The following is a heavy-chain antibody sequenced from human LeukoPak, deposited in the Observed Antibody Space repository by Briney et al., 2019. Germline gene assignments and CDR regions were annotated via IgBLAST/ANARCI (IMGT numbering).Heavy chain of an antibody. CDR1: GGSFSGYY. CDR3: AREMAAAIPYFDY. J-gene: IGHJ4*02. V-gene: IGHV4-34*01. D-gene: IGHD6-13*01. CDR2: INHSGST. Sequence: SETLSLTCAVYGGSFSGYYWSWIRQPPGKGLEWIGEINHSGSTNYNPSLKSRVTISVDTSKNQFSLKLSSVTAADTAVYYCAREMAAAIPYFDYWGQGTLVTVSS.